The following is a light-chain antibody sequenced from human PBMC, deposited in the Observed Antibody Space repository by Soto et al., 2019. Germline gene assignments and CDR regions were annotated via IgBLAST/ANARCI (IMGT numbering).Light chain of an antibody. Sequence: DIQMTQSPSSLSASVGDRVTITCLASQGIGNYLAWYQQKPGKVPKLLIYAASTLQSGVPSRFSGSGSGTDFTLTISSLQPEDVATYYCQKYNSAPWTFGQGTKVE. CDR3: QKYNSAPWT. V-gene: IGKV1-27*01. J-gene: IGKJ1*01. CDR1: QGIGNY. CDR2: AAS.